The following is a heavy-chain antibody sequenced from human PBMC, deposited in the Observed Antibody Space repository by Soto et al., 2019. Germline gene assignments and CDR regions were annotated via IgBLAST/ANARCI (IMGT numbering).Heavy chain of an antibody. CDR1: GGSFSGYY. CDR3: ARDWNDAPQTWEFDP. D-gene: IGHD1-1*01. Sequence: SSETLSLTCAVYGGSFSGYYWSWIRQPPGKGLEWIGEINHSGSTNYNPSLKSRVTISVDTSKNQFSLKLSSVTAADTAVYYCARDWNDAPQTWEFDPWGQGTLVTVSS. J-gene: IGHJ5*02. CDR2: INHSGST. V-gene: IGHV4-34*01.